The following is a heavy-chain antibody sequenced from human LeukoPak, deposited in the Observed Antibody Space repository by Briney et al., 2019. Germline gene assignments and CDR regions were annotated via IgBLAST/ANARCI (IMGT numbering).Heavy chain of an antibody. CDR1: GFTFTTYS. J-gene: IGHJ4*02. D-gene: IGHD4-17*01. CDR3: ARGHTAVTRHFDF. V-gene: IGHV3-21*01. Sequence: GGSLRLSCEASGFTFTTYSMTWVRQAPGKGLEGVSIISSGSSAIFSADALKGRFTISRDDAKNLLHRDMNSLRAEDTAVYYCARGHTAVTRHFDFWGQGTLVTVSS. CDR2: ISSGSSAI.